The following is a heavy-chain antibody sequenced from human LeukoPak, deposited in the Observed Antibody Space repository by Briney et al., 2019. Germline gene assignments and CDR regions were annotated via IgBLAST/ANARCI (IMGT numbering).Heavy chain of an antibody. V-gene: IGHV3-53*01. J-gene: IGHJ6*03. CDR1: GFTVSSNF. Sequence: GGSLRLSCAASGFTVSSNFMSWVRQAPGKGLEWVSVIYSGGSTYYADSVKGRFTISRDNSKNTLYLQMNSLRAEDTAVYYCARILRSQITMIVVVTIGGLGYMDVWGKGTTVTVSS. CDR3: ARILRSQITMIVVVTIGGLGYMDV. D-gene: IGHD3-22*01. CDR2: IYSGGST.